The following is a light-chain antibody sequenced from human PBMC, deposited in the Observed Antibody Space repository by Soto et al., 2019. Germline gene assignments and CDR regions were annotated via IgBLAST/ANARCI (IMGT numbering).Light chain of an antibody. CDR2: KAS. CDR3: QQYNSYST. CDR1: QTISSW. Sequence: DIQMTQSPSTLSGXXXXRXTXTXRASQTISSWLAWYQQKPGKAPKLLIYKASSLESGVPSRFSGSGSGTEFTLTISSLQPDDFATYYCQQYNSYSTFGQGTKVDIK. J-gene: IGKJ1*01. V-gene: IGKV1-5*03.